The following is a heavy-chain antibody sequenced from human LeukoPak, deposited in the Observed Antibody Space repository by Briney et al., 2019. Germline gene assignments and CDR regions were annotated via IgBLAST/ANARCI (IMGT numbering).Heavy chain of an antibody. CDR2: IYHSGST. V-gene: IGHV4-4*02. Sequence: GLEWIGEIYHSGSTNYNPSLKSRVTISVDTSKNQFSLKLSSVTAADTAVYYCARGGTYWDYWGQGTLVTVSS. CDR3: ARGGTYWDY. J-gene: IGHJ4*02.